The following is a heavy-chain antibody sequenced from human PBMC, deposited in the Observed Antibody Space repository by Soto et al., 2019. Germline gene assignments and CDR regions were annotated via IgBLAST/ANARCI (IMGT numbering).Heavy chain of an antibody. Sequence: GGSLRLSCAASGFIFSDYWMSWVRQAPGKGLEWVATIRQDGSEKHHVDSVKGRFTISRDNSKNTLYLQMNSLRAEDTAVYYCARVREYYDFWSGYYTGDYYYYGMDVWGQGTTVTVSS. CDR3: ARVREYYDFWSGYYTGDYYYYGMDV. CDR1: GFIFSDYW. J-gene: IGHJ6*02. V-gene: IGHV3-7*01. CDR2: IRQDGSEK. D-gene: IGHD3-3*01.